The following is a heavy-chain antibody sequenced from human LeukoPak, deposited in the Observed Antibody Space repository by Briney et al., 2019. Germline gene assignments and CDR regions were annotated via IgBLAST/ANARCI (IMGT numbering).Heavy chain of an antibody. CDR2: IWYDGSKK. J-gene: IGHJ6*02. CDR3: ARGLQPPVLYGMDV. V-gene: IGHV3-33*01. Sequence: GGSLRLSCAASGFMFGNYGMHWVRQAPGQGLEWVALIWYDGSKKYYAYSVKGRFTVSRDNSENTLYLQMNSLRADDTAVYYCARGLQPPVLYGMDVWGQGTTVTVSS. D-gene: IGHD4-11*01. CDR1: GFMFGNYG.